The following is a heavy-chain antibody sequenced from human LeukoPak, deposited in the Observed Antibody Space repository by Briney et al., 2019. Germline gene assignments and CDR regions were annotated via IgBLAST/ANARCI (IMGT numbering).Heavy chain of an antibody. Sequence: SGTLSLTCGVSGGSIDITSYWSWVRQAPGKGLEWIGEISHDGTTNYNPSLRSRVAMSLDRANNQFSLSLTSVTAADTAVYYCTREDRPFCPFAYWGQGVLVTVSS. D-gene: IGHD3-22*01. CDR3: TREDRPFCPFAY. V-gene: IGHV4-4*02. J-gene: IGHJ4*02. CDR1: GGSIDITSY. CDR2: ISHDGTT.